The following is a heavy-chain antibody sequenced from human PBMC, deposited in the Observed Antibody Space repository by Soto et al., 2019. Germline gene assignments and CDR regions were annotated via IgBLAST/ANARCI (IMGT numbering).Heavy chain of an antibody. D-gene: IGHD3-16*02. J-gene: IGHJ3*01. CDR1: GFTLSMSA. CDR3: AKDRGIIVKEADAFDV. CDR2: ISDSGDRT. V-gene: IGHV3-23*01. Sequence: HPVGSLRLSCAASGFTLSMSAVNWVRQAPGKGLEWVSYISDSGDRTYYADSVKGRFTISRDRYKNTVSLQMDSLRAEDTAVYYCAKDRGIIVKEADAFDVWGQGTKVTVS.